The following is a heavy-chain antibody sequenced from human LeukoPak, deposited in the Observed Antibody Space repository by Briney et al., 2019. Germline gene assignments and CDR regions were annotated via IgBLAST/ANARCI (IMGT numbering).Heavy chain of an antibody. Sequence: GGSLRLSCVVSGFTLSSYAMSWVRQAPGKGLEWVSAISGSGGSTYYADSVKGRFTISRDNSKNTLYLQMNSLRAEDTAVYYCAKGAAHNWFDPWGQGTLVTVSS. J-gene: IGHJ5*02. V-gene: IGHV3-23*01. CDR3: AKGAAHNWFDP. CDR2: ISGSGGST. CDR1: GFTLSSYA.